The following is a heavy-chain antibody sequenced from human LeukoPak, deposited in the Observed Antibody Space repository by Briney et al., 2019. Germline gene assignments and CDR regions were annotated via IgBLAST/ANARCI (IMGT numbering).Heavy chain of an antibody. CDR3: AKDGGYSSGWYGGWFDP. CDR2: ISYDGSNK. Sequence: GRSLRLSCAASGFTFSSYGMHWVRQAPGKGPEWVAVISYDGSNKYYADSVKGRFTISRDNSKNTLYLQMNSLRAEDTAVYYCAKDGGYSSGWYGGWFDPWGQGTLVTVSS. CDR1: GFTFSSYG. V-gene: IGHV3-30*18. D-gene: IGHD6-19*01. J-gene: IGHJ5*02.